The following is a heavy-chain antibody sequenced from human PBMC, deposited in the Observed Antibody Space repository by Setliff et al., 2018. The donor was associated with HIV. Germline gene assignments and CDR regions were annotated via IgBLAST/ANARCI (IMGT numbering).Heavy chain of an antibody. Sequence: SETLSLTCRVSGGSISSSSDYWGWIRQPPGKGLEWIGSIYYSGSIYYNPSLKSRVTISVDTPNNHFSLRLSSVTAADTALYYCARLGRAIDDGGSSLRLDFWGQGMLVTVSS. J-gene: IGHJ4*02. D-gene: IGHD2-21*01. V-gene: IGHV4-39*02. CDR1: GGSISSSSDY. CDR2: IYYSGSI. CDR3: ARLGRAIDDGGSSLRLDF.